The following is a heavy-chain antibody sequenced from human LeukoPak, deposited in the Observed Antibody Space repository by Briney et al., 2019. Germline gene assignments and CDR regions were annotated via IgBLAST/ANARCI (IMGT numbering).Heavy chain of an antibody. J-gene: IGHJ6*03. CDR3: ARAVTGYYYYYYMDV. CDR2: ISSSSSYI. V-gene: IGHV3-21*01. D-gene: IGHD5-18*01. Sequence: PGGSLRLSCAASGFTFSSYSMNWVRQAPGKGLEWVSSISSSSSYIYYADSVKGRFTISRDNAKNSLYLQMNSPRAEDTAVYYCARAVTGYYYYYYMDVWGKGTTVTVSS. CDR1: GFTFSSYS.